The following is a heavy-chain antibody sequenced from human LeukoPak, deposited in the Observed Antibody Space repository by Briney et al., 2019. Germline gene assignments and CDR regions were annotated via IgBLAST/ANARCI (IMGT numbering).Heavy chain of an antibody. CDR3: ARDLFSSGGDAFDI. Sequence: NPSETLSLTCSVSGGSISSYYWSWIRQPPGKRLEWIGCIYYSGSTNYNPSLKSRVTISVDTSKNQFSLKLSSVTAADTAVYYCARDLFSSGGDAFDIWGQGTMVTVSS. V-gene: IGHV4-59*01. CDR1: GGSISSYY. J-gene: IGHJ3*02. D-gene: IGHD6-19*01. CDR2: IYYSGST.